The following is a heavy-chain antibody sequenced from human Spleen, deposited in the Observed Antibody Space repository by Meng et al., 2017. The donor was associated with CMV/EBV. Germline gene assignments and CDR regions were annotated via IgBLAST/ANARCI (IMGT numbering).Heavy chain of an antibody. CDR1: GFTFSSYE. CDR2: IYYSGST. V-gene: IGHV4-59*01. D-gene: IGHD3-3*01. J-gene: IGHJ2*01. CDR3: ARGRGFLEWLYWYFDL. Sequence: ESLKISCAASGFTFSSYEMNWVRQHPGKGLEWIGYIYYSGSTYYNPSLKSRVTISVDTSKNQFSLKLTSVTTADTAVYYCARGRGFLEWLYWYFDLWGRGTLVTVSS.